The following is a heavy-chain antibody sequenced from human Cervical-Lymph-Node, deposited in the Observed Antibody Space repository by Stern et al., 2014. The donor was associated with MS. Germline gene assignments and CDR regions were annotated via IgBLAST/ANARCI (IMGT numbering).Heavy chain of an antibody. V-gene: IGHV4-31*03. CDR2: IYYSGTT. J-gene: IGHJ5*02. Sequence: QVQLQESGPGLVKPSQTLSLTCTVSGDSVSNNAFYWSWIRQHPETGLQXIGYIYYSGTTFYNPSLKSRVTISVDTSRNQFSLRLTSVTAADTAIYYCARYGDSRGYLGWFDPWGQGTRVTVSS. CDR1: GDSVSNNAFY. CDR3: ARYGDSRGYLGWFDP. D-gene: IGHD3-22*01.